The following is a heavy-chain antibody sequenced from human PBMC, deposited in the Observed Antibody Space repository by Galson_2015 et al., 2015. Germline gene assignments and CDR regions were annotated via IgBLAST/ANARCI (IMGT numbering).Heavy chain of an antibody. CDR2: FYTAGTT. V-gene: IGHV3-53*01. J-gene: IGHJ4*02. CDR1: GFVVSDKE. CDR3: RGWFDDLFRDY. D-gene: IGHD3-10*01. Sequence: SLRLSCAASGFVVSDKEMSWVRQAPGKGLEWISVFYTAGTTYFADSVKGRFTIFRDNSKNTLYLQMDNLRAEDTAVYYCRGWFDDLFRDYWGQGTQVTVS.